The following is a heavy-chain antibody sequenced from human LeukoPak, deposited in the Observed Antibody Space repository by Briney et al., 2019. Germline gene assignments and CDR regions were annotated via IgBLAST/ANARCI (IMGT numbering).Heavy chain of an antibody. CDR3: ATVVDFTVVTRGWFDP. D-gene: IGHD4-23*01. CDR2: FDPEDGET. CDR1: GYTLTESS. Sequence: GASVKVSCKVSGYTLTESSMHWVRQAPGKGLEWMGGFDPEDGETIYAQKFQGRVTMTEDTSTDTAYMELSSLRSEDTAVYYCATVVDFTVVTRGWFDPWGQGTLVTVSS. J-gene: IGHJ5*02. V-gene: IGHV1-24*01.